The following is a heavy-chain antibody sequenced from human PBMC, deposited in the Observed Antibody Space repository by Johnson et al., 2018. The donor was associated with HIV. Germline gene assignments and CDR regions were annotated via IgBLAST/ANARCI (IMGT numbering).Heavy chain of an antibody. Sequence: VQLVESGGGLVQPGESLRLSCAASGFTFNNYYMHWVRRATGKGLEWVSAIGTDGGTTESAASVKGRFTISRDDSKSIAYLQMNRLKTEDTAVYYCTRGGITIFGVVDAFDIWGQGTMVTISS. D-gene: IGHD3-3*01. CDR1: GFTFNNYY. CDR2: IGTDGGTT. J-gene: IGHJ3*02. CDR3: TRGGITIFGVVDAFDI. V-gene: IGHV3-22*02.